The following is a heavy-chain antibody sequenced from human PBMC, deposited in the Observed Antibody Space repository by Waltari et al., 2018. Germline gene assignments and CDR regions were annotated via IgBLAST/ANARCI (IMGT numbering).Heavy chain of an antibody. CDR2: IIPIFGTA. J-gene: IGHJ6*02. CDR1: GGTFSSYA. Sequence: QVQLVQSGAEVKKPGSSVKVSCKASGGTFSSYAISWVRQAPGQGLEWMGRIIPIFGTANYAQKFQGRVTITADKSTSTAYMELSSLRSEDTAVYYCARDRSIAARPGYYYYGMDVWGQGTTVTVSS. D-gene: IGHD6-6*01. V-gene: IGHV1-69*08. CDR3: ARDRSIAARPGYYYYGMDV.